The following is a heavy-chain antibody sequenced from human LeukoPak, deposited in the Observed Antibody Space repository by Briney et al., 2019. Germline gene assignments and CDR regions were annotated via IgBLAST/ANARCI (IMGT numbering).Heavy chain of an antibody. Sequence: SETLSLTCTVSGGSISSGGYYWSWIRQHPGKGLEWIGYIYYSGSTYYNPSLKSRVTISVDTSKNQFSLKLSSVTAADTAVYYCARGGKAYGDYGYWGQGTLVTVSS. J-gene: IGHJ4*02. CDR1: GGSISSGGYY. V-gene: IGHV4-31*03. CDR3: ARGGKAYGDYGY. CDR2: IYYSGST. D-gene: IGHD4-17*01.